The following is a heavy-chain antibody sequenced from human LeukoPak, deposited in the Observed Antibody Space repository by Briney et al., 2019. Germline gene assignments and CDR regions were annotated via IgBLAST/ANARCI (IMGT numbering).Heavy chain of an antibody. CDR2: INPNTGGT. V-gene: IGHV1-2*02. CDR1: GYTFTVYY. CDR3: ARALGGELPPFDY. J-gene: IGHJ4*02. D-gene: IGHD1-7*01. Sequence: ASVKVSCKTSGYTFTVYYMHWVRQAPGQGLEWVGWINPNTGGTNYAQKFQGKVTMTRDTSISTAYMELSSLRSNDTAMYYCARALGGELPPFDYWGQGTLVTVSS.